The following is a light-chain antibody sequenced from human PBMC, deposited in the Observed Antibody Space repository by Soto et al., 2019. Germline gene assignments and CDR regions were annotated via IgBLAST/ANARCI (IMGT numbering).Light chain of an antibody. J-gene: IGLJ1*01. Sequence: HSVLTQPASVSGSPGQSITISCTGTSSDVGGYNYVSWYQQHPGKAPKLMIYDVSNRPSGVSNRFSGSKSGNTASLTISGLQAEDEADYYCSSYTCSSTLLYVFGTGTKLTVL. V-gene: IGLV2-14*01. CDR2: DVS. CDR1: SSDVGGYNY. CDR3: SSYTCSSTLLYV.